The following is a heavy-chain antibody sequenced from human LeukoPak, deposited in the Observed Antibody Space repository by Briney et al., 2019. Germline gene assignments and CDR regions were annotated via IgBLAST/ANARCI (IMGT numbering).Heavy chain of an antibody. Sequence: GGSLRLSCAASGFMFRSYWMSWVRQAPGKGLEWVANINQDGSDKYYVDSVKGRFTISRDNAKNSLYLQMNSLRAEDTAVYYCAIIPRAAAGPSARSPFHYWGQGTLVTVSS. CDR3: AIIPRAAAGPSARSPFHY. CDR1: GFMFRSYW. V-gene: IGHV3-7*01. J-gene: IGHJ4*02. D-gene: IGHD6-13*01. CDR2: INQDGSDK.